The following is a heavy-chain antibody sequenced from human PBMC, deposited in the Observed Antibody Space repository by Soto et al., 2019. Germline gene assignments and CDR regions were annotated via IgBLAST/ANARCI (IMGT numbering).Heavy chain of an antibody. CDR1: GFTFSTYT. J-gene: IGHJ4*02. Sequence: EVQLVESGGGLVKPGGSLRLSCAASGFTFSTYTMNWVRQAPGKGLEWVSSISSSSSYIYYADSVKGRFTISRDNAKNSLYLQMYSLRAEDTAVYYCATRDAAVTFHYWGQGTLVTVSS. CDR3: ATRDAAVTFHY. D-gene: IGHD4-17*01. CDR2: ISSSSSYI. V-gene: IGHV3-21*01.